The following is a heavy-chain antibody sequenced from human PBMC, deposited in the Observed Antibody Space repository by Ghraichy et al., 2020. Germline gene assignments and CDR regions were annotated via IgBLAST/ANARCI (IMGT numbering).Heavy chain of an antibody. CDR1: AFAFTTVT. V-gene: IGHV3-23*01. J-gene: IGHJ6*02. CDR2: ISGSGGST. D-gene: IGHD2-2*01. CDR3: AKLSVCSTSCSWPYYYGMDV. Sequence: GGSLRLSCTASAFAFTTVTLSWVLRALGHGLEWVSAISGSGGSTYYADSVKGRFTISRDNSKNTLYLQMNSLRAEDTAVYYCAKLSVCSTSCSWPYYYGMDVWGQGTTVTVSS.